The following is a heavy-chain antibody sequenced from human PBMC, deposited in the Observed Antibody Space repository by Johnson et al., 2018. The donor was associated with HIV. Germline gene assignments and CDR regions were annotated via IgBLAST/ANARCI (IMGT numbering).Heavy chain of an antibody. V-gene: IGHV3-74*01. CDR2: INSDGSST. D-gene: IGHD3-22*01. Sequence: VQLVESGGDLVQPGGSLRLSCVGSGFTFSTNWMHWVRQAPGKGLVWVSRINSDGSSTSYADSVTGRFTISRDNAKNTLYLQMNSLRAEDTAVYYCARGAPDYYDIPKNAFDIWGQGTMVTVSS. CDR3: ARGAPDYYDIPKNAFDI. J-gene: IGHJ3*02. CDR1: GFTFSTNW.